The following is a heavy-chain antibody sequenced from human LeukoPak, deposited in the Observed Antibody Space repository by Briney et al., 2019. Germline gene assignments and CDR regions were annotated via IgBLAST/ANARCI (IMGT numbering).Heavy chain of an antibody. Sequence: GRSLRLSCAASGFTFDDYAMHWVRQAPGKGLEWVSGISWNSGSIGYAGSVKGRFTISRDNAKNSLYLQMNSLRAEDMALYYCAKAGYSYGPYSYYFDYWGQGTLVTVSS. D-gene: IGHD5-18*01. J-gene: IGHJ4*02. V-gene: IGHV3-9*03. CDR3: AKAGYSYGPYSYYFDY. CDR1: GFTFDDYA. CDR2: ISWNSGSI.